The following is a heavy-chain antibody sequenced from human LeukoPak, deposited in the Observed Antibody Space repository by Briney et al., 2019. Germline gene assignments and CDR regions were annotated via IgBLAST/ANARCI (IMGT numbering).Heavy chain of an antibody. J-gene: IGHJ6*03. CDR2: ISGSGGST. D-gene: IGHD4-11*01. CDR3: AKADTVTTYYYMDV. CDR1: GFTFSNYA. Sequence: GGSLRLSCAASGFTFSNYAMSWVRQAPGKGLEWVSAISGSGGSTYYADSVKGRFTISRDNSKNTLYLQMNSLRAEDTAVYYCAKADTVTTYYYMDVWGKGTTVTVSS. V-gene: IGHV3-23*01.